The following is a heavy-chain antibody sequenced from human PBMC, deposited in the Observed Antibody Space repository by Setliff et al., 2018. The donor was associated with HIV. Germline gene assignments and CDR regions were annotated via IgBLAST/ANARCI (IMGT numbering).Heavy chain of an antibody. CDR2: IVPTFGKP. V-gene: IGHV1-69*06. Sequence: SVKVSCKTSGGIFTNYGFNWIRQAPGQGPEWMGDIVPTFGKPNYAEKFQDSVTITADKSTHTVYMQLRSLRSDDTAIYYCARERAPHEPTFDSWGKGTLVTVSS. CDR1: GGIFTNYG. J-gene: IGHJ4*02. CDR3: ARERAPHEPTFDS.